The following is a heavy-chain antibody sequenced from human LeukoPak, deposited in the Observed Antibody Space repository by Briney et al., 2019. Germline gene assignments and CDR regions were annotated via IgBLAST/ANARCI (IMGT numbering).Heavy chain of an antibody. Sequence: SETLSLTCAVYGGSFSGYYWSWIRQPPGKGLEWIGEINHSGSTNYNPSLKSRVTISVDTSKNQFSLKLSSVTAADTAVYYCARVPTMIVVFDYWGQGTLVTVSS. CDR2: INHSGST. CDR1: GGSFSGYY. J-gene: IGHJ4*02. V-gene: IGHV4-34*01. CDR3: ARVPTMIVVFDY. D-gene: IGHD3-22*01.